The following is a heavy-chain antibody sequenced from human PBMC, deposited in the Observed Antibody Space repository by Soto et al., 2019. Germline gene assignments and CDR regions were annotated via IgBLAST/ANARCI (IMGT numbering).Heavy chain of an antibody. Sequence: SETLSLTCTVSGGSISSYYWSWIRQPPGKGLEWIGYIYYSGSTNYNPSIKSRVTISVDTSKNQFSLKLSSVTAADTAVYYCASGRRSYDFWSGAFDIWGQGTMVTVSS. CDR2: IYYSGST. CDR3: ASGRRSYDFWSGAFDI. CDR1: GGSISSYY. V-gene: IGHV4-59*01. D-gene: IGHD3-3*01. J-gene: IGHJ3*02.